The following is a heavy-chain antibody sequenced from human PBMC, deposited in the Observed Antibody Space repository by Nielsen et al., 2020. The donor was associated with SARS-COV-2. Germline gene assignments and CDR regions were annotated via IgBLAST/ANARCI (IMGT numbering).Heavy chain of an antibody. J-gene: IGHJ3*02. Sequence: GESLKISCKGSGYFFNTYWIGWVRQMPGKGLEWMGIIYPGDSDTRYSPSFQGQVTISADKSISTAYLQWSSLKASDTAMYYCARLSVPRTYYYDSKAFDIWGQGTMVTVSS. CDR2: IYPGDSDT. D-gene: IGHD3-22*01. CDR3: ARLSVPRTYYYDSKAFDI. CDR1: GYFFNTYW. V-gene: IGHV5-51*01.